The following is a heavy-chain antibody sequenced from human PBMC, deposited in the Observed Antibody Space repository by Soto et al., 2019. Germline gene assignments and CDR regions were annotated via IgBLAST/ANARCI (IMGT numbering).Heavy chain of an antibody. J-gene: IGHJ2*01. CDR3: AGDTPSHCSESHCFGESWYFDI. CDR1: GGTFSSHA. V-gene: IGHV1-69*06. CDR2: IIPIFGPA. D-gene: IGHD2-15*01. Sequence: QVQLVQSGAEVKKPGSSVKISCKPSGGTFSSHAYSWVRQAPGQGLEWMGGIIPIFGPANYAQKFQDRVTITTDKATSTAFMELSGLRSDDEAVYYCAGDTPSHCSESHCFGESWYFDIWGHGTLVIVSS.